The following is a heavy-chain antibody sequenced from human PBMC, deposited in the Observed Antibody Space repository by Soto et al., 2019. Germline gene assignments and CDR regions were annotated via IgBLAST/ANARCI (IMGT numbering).Heavy chain of an antibody. J-gene: IGHJ4*02. Sequence: EVQLVESGGGLVQPGGSLRLSCAGSGFTFSNYWMHWVRQAPGKGLEWVSRIDHDGPTDYADSVRGRFTISRDNAENMLYRQINSLRPEDTAVYYCVRDSHGDYWGQGTLVTVSS. CDR2: IDHDGPT. CDR3: VRDSHGDY. CDR1: GFTFSNYW. V-gene: IGHV3-74*01.